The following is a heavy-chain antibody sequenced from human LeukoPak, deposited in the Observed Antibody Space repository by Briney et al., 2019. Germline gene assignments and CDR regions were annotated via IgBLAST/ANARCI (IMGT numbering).Heavy chain of an antibody. D-gene: IGHD6-13*01. V-gene: IGHV3-33*01. CDR2: IWYDGSNK. J-gene: IGHJ4*02. CDR1: GFTFSSYG. Sequence: GGSLRLSCAASGFTFSSYGMHWVRQAPGKGLEWVAVIWYDGSNKYYADSVKGRFTISRDNSKNTLYLQMNSVRAEDTAVYYCARDWEIAAAGDWGQGTLVTVSS. CDR3: ARDWEIAAAGD.